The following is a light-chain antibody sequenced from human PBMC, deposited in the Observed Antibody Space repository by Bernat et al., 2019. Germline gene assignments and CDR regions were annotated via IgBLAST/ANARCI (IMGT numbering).Light chain of an antibody. J-gene: IGLJ2*01. Sequence: QSVLTQPPSASGTPGQRVTISCSGSTSNIGSNSVFWYQQFPGTAPKLLFYRDNQRPSGVPDRFSGSKSGTSASLASSVLRSEDEADYYCSAWDDSLTGVLFGGGTKLTVL. CDR2: RDN. CDR3: SAWDDSLTGVL. V-gene: IGLV1-47*01. CDR1: TSNIGSNS.